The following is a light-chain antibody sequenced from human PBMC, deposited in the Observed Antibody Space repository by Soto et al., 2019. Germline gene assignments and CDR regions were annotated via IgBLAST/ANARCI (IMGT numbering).Light chain of an antibody. Sequence: QSALSQPPSASGSPGQSVTISCSGISSDIRDSNYVPWYQQHPGKAPKLVVSEVTKRPSGVPDRFSGSRSGTTAFLTISGLQTEDEADYYCGSKAGSDKHVVFGGGTKLTVL. CDR1: SSDIRDSNY. CDR2: EVT. J-gene: IGLJ2*01. V-gene: IGLV2-8*01. CDR3: GSKAGSDKHVV.